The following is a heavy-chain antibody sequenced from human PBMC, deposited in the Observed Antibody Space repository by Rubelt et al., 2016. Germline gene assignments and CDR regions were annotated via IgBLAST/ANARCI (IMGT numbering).Heavy chain of an antibody. V-gene: IGHV4-59*08. D-gene: IGHD6-19*01. CDR1: GGSISSYY. Sequence: GPGLVKPSETLSLTCTVSGGSISSYYWSWIRQPPGKGLEWIGYIYYSGSTNYNPSLKSRVTISVDTSKNQFSLKLSSVTAADTAVYYCARHRTVAVAGRFDPWGQGTLVTVSS. J-gene: IGHJ5*02. CDR3: ARHRTVAVAGRFDP. CDR2: IYYSGST.